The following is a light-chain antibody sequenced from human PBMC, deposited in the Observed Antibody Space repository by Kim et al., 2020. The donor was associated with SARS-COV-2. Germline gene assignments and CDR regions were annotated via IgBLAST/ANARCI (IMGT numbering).Light chain of an antibody. CDR2: ATD. CDR3: QSYDRGLSGGV. J-gene: IGLJ3*02. V-gene: IGLV1-40*01. Sequence: RVTVSCTGSRTNNGGGFDVQWYQQLPGKAPPLLIFATDERPPGVPDRFSGSKSGTEASLAITGLQSEDEADYYCQSYDRGLSGGVFGGGTQLTVL. CDR1: RTNNGGGFD.